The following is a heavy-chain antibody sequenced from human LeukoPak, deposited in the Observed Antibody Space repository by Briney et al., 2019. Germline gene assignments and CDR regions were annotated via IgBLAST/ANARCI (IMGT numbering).Heavy chain of an antibody. Sequence: SETLSLTCTVSGYSISSGYYWGWIRQPPGKGLEWIGWIYHSGSTYYNPSLKSRVTISVDTSKNQFSLKLSSVTAADTAVYYCARDLAYCGGDCYSWGQGTLVTVSS. CDR2: IYHSGST. CDR3: ARDLAYCGGDCYS. J-gene: IGHJ5*02. D-gene: IGHD2-21*01. CDR1: GYSISSGYY. V-gene: IGHV4-38-2*02.